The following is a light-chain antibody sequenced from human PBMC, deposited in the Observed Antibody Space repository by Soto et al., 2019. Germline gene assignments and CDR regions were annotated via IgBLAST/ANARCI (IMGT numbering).Light chain of an antibody. V-gene: IGKV3-20*01. J-gene: IGKJ2*01. Sequence: EIVLTQSPGALSLSPGERATLSCWASESIGDYLAWYQQKPGQAPRLLIYGASSRATGIPDRFSGSGSGTDFTLTISRLEPEDFAVYYCQQYGSSTYTFGQGTKLEIK. CDR3: QQYGSSTYT. CDR1: ESIGDY. CDR2: GAS.